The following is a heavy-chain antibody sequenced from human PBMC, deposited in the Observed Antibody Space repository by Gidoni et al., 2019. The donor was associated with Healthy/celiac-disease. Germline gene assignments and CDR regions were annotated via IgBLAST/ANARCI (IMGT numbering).Heavy chain of an antibody. D-gene: IGHD3-10*01. V-gene: IGHV1-3*01. Sequence: QVPLVQSGAEVKKPGASVKVSCKASGYTFTSYAMHWVRQAPGQRLEWMGWINAGNGNTKYSRKFQGRVTITRDTSASTAYMELSSLRSEDTAVYYCARTLLRHYWYFDLWGRGTLVTVSS. CDR1: GYTFTSYA. CDR3: ARTLLRHYWYFDL. CDR2: INAGNGNT. J-gene: IGHJ2*01.